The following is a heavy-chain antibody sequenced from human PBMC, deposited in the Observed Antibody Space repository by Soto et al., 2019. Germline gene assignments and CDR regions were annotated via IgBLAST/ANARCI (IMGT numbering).Heavy chain of an antibody. V-gene: IGHV4-30-4*01. D-gene: IGHD5-12*01. Sequence: QVQLQESGPGLVKPSQTLSLTCTVSGGSISSGDYYWSWIRQPPGKGLEWIGYIFYSGSTYYNPSLKSRVTISVDTAKNQVSLKLGSVTAADTAVYYCARWLGYGPHFDYWGQGTLVTVSS. CDR2: IFYSGST. J-gene: IGHJ4*02. CDR3: ARWLGYGPHFDY. CDR1: GGSISSGDYY.